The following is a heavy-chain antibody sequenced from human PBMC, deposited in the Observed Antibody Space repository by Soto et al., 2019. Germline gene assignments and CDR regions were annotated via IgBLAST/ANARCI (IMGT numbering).Heavy chain of an antibody. D-gene: IGHD3-22*01. CDR2: IYHSGST. J-gene: IGHJ4*02. Sequence: KPSETLSLTCAVSGGSISSSNWWSWVRQPPGKGLEWIGEIYHSGSTNYNPSLKSRVTISVDKSKNQFSLKLSSVTAADTAVYYCARDPRYYYDSSGYDYWGQGTLVTVSS. CDR3: ARDPRYYYDSSGYDY. V-gene: IGHV4-4*02. CDR1: GGSISSSNW.